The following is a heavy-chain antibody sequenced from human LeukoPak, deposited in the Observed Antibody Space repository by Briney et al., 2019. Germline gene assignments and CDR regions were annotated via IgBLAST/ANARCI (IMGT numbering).Heavy chain of an antibody. Sequence: GSSVKVSCKASGGTFSSYAISWVRQAPGQELEWMGGIIPIFGTANYAQKFQGRVTITTDESTSTAYMELSSLRSEDTAVYYCARASSWTEDYYYYYYMDVWGKGTTVTVSS. CDR2: IIPIFGTA. CDR1: GGTFSSYA. V-gene: IGHV1-69*05. J-gene: IGHJ6*03. CDR3: ARASSWTEDYYYYYYMDV. D-gene: IGHD6-13*01.